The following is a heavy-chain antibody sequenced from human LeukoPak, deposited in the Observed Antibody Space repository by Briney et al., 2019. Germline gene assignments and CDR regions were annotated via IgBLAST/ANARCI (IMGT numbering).Heavy chain of an antibody. V-gene: IGHV3-23*01. CDR1: GFTFSNYA. D-gene: IGHD3-10*01. Sequence: GGSLRLSCAASGFTFSNYAMSWVRRAPGKGLEWFSTVSDKGDATAHADSVKGRFTISRGNAKNTLSLLMNILRAEDTAVYYCARVGPLATRSAGHYYFDLWGRGTLVTVSS. J-gene: IGHJ2*01. CDR3: ARVGPLATRSAGHYYFDL. CDR2: VSDKGDAT.